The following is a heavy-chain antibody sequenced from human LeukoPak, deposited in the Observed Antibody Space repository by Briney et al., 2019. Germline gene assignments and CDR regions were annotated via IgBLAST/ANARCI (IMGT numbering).Heavy chain of an antibody. CDR1: GGSISGTYY. CDR2: IYYTGTT. Sequence: IPSETLSLTCTVSGGSISGTYYWSWIRQPPGKGLEWIGYIYYTGTTDSNPSLKSRVTISLDTSKNQFSLNLSSVTAADTAVYYCARAGAGPIHTVENAFDIWGQGTMVTVSS. J-gene: IGHJ3*02. V-gene: IGHV4-59*08. D-gene: IGHD5-24*01. CDR3: ARAGAGPIHTVENAFDI.